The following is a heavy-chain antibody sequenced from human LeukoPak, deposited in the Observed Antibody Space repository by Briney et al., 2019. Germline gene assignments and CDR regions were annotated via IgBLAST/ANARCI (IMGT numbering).Heavy chain of an antibody. D-gene: IGHD5-18*01. V-gene: IGHV3-7*01. Sequence: GGSLRLSCTASGFTLSSYWMHWVRQAPGKGLEWVANLKQDGSEKYYVDSVKGRFTISRDNAKNSLSLQMNSLGAEDTAVYYCARAITNYGYIFDYWGQGTLVTVSS. CDR1: GFTLSSYW. CDR2: LKQDGSEK. J-gene: IGHJ4*02. CDR3: ARAITNYGYIFDY.